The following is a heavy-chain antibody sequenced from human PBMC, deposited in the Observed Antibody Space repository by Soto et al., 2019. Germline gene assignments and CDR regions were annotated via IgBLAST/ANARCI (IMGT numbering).Heavy chain of an antibody. Sequence: GGSLRLSCAASGFTFSSYAMSWVRQAPGKGLEWVSAISGSGGSTYYADSVKGRFTVSRDNSIKTLYLQMNSLRAEDTAVYYCAKAPKGNYYYGMDVWGQGTTVTVSS. V-gene: IGHV3-23*01. D-gene: IGHD6-13*01. J-gene: IGHJ6*02. CDR3: AKAPKGNYYYGMDV. CDR2: ISGSGGST. CDR1: GFTFSSYA.